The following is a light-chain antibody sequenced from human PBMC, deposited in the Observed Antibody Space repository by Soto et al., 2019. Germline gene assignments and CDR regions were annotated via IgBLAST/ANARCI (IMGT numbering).Light chain of an antibody. CDR3: QQHINWPLT. CDR2: DIS. V-gene: IGKV3-11*01. CDR1: QSFSTY. J-gene: IGKJ4*01. Sequence: EIVLTQSPATLSLSPGETATLSCRASQSFSTYLAWYQQKSGQAPRLLIYDISNRAAGIPARFSGSGSGTDFTLTISSLEPEDFALYYCQQHINWPLTFGGGTKVEIK.